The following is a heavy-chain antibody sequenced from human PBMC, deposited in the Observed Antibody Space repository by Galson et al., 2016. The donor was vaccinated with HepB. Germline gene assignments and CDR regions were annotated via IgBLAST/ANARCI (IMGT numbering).Heavy chain of an antibody. CDR3: ARSVGRGPAAHFDF. D-gene: IGHD2-2*01. Sequence: SLRLSCAASGFTFSSHAMNWVRQAPGKGLEWVSYISSSSSYIYYADAVKGRFIISRDNAKNSLYLQMYSLRAEDTAVYYCARSVGRGPAAHFDFWGQGTLVTVSS. V-gene: IGHV3-21*04. J-gene: IGHJ4*02. CDR2: ISSSSSYI. CDR1: GFTFSSHA.